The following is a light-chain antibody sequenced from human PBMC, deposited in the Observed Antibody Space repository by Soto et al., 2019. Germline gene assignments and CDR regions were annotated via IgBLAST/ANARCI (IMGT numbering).Light chain of an antibody. CDR1: SGDLPGAIS. CDR2: DVS. Sequence: QSALAQPASVSGSRGQSITFSCTGTSGDLPGAISVSWYQQHPVKAPMLIIDDVSKRPSGVSDRFSGSNSGNTASLTISGLQAEGAAYYYCSSYITRGIVVFGGGTKLTVL. V-gene: IGLV2-14*03. J-gene: IGLJ2*01. CDR3: SSYITRGIVV.